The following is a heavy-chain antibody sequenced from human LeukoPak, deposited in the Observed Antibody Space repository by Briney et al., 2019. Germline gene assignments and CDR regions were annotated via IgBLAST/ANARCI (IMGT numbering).Heavy chain of an antibody. CDR1: GYTFTGYY. CDR2: INPNSGGT. V-gene: IGHV1-2*04. Sequence: ASVKVSCKASGYTFTGYYMHWVRQAPGQGLEWMGWINPNSGGTNYAQEFQGWVTMTRDTSISTAYMELSRLRSDDTAVYYCARDKYGSGSYYLFDYWGQGTLVTVSS. D-gene: IGHD3-10*01. J-gene: IGHJ4*02. CDR3: ARDKYGSGSYYLFDY.